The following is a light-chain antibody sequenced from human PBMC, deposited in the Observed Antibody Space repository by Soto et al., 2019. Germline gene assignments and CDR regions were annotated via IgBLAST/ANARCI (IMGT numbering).Light chain of an antibody. J-gene: IGKJ2*01. V-gene: IGKV3-11*01. Sequence: EIVLTQSPATLALSPGERATLSCRASQSVGTYLAWYQHNPGQAPRLLIYDASNRATGIPARFSGSGSGTDFTLTISSPEPEDFAVYSCLQRYNWPNTFGQGTKLEIK. CDR3: LQRYNWPNT. CDR1: QSVGTY. CDR2: DAS.